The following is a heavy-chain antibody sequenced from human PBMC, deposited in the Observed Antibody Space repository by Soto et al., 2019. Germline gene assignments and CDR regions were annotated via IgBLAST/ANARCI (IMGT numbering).Heavy chain of an antibody. Sequence: SETLSLTCAVSGDSVTSNVWWSWVRQPPGKGLEWIGEAYHNGLTDYSPSLKSRVTMSVDTSKNEFSLKLTSLTAADTAIYYCARDAAVPGESDRFDYWGQGTLVTVSS. CDR3: ARDAAVPGESDRFDY. D-gene: IGHD6-19*01. V-gene: IGHV4-4*02. CDR1: GDSVTSNVW. J-gene: IGHJ4*02. CDR2: AYHNGLT.